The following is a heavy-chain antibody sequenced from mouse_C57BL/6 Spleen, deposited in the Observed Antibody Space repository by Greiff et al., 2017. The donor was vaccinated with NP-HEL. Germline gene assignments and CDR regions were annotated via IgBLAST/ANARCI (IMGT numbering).Heavy chain of an antibody. CDR2: FYPGSGSI. V-gene: IGHV1-62-2*01. CDR3: ARHEAYYDYYAYYAMDY. CDR1: GYTFTEYT. Sequence: QVQLKQSGAELARPGASVKLSCKASGYTFTEYTIHWVKQRSGQGLEWIGWFYPGSGSIKYNEKFKDKATLTADKSSSTVYMELSRLTSEDSAVYFCARHEAYYDYYAYYAMDYWGQGTSVTVSS. D-gene: IGHD2-4*01. J-gene: IGHJ4*01.